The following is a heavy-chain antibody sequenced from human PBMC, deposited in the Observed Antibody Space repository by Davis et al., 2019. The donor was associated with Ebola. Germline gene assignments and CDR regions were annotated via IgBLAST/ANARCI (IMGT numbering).Heavy chain of an antibody. V-gene: IGHV1-8*01. J-gene: IGHJ4*02. D-gene: IGHD2-15*01. Sequence: AASVKVSCKASGYTFTSYDINWVRQATGQGLEWMGWMNPNSGNTGYAQKFQGRVTMTRNTSTSTAYMEVSSLRSEDTAVYYCARRLGVSKDTRHDHWGQGTLVTVSS. CDR1: GYTFTSYD. CDR2: MNPNSGNT. CDR3: ARRLGVSKDTRHDH.